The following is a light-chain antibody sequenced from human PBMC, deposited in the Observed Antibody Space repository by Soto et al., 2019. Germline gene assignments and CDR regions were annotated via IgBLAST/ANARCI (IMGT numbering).Light chain of an antibody. Sequence: QPVLTQSPSASASLGASVKLTCTLSSGHSSYAIAWHQQQPEKGPRYLMKLNSDGSHSKGDGIPDRFSGSSSGAERYLTISSLQSEDEADYYCQTWGTGIRVVVGGGTKLTVL. V-gene: IGLV4-69*01. CDR1: SGHSSYA. CDR2: LNSDGSH. J-gene: IGLJ2*01. CDR3: QTWGTGIRVV.